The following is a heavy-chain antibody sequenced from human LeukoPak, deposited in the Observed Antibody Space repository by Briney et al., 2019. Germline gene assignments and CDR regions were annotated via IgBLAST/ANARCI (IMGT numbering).Heavy chain of an antibody. Sequence: GGSLRLSCAASGFTFTSYWMHWVRQAPGKGLEWVANIKEDGGEGYYVDSVKGRFTVSRDNAKNSLYLQLTSLRAEDTAVYYCATRYCTISACRASSYKSFDVWGKGTAVTASS. CDR2: IKEDGGEG. J-gene: IGHJ6*04. CDR3: ATRYCTISACRASSYKSFDV. D-gene: IGHD2-8*01. CDR1: GFTFTSYW. V-gene: IGHV3-7*01.